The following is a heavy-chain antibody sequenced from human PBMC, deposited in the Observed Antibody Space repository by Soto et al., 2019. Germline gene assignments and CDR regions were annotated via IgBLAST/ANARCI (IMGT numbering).Heavy chain of an antibody. CDR1: GYTFTSYA. CDR3: ARDVDSSSWTLYYGMDV. D-gene: IGHD6-13*01. V-gene: IGHV1-3*01. CDR2: INAGNGNT. Sequence: QVQLVQSGAEVKKPGASVKVSCKASGYTFTSYAMHWVRQAPRQRLEWMGWINAGNGNTKYSQKFQGRVTITRDTSASTAYMELSSLRSEDTAVYYCARDVDSSSWTLYYGMDVWGQGTTVTVSS. J-gene: IGHJ6*02.